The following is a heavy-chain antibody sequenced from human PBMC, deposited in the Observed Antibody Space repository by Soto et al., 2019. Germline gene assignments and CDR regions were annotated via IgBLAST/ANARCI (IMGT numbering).Heavy chain of an antibody. D-gene: IGHD6-6*01. V-gene: IGHV3-11*06. J-gene: IGHJ6*02. CDR2: ISSSSRTT. Sequence: GGSLRLSCAASGFTFSDYYMSWIRQAPGKGLDWVAYISSSSRTTKYGDSVKGRFTISRDNAKNSLFLQMNSLRGEDTAVCYCARDVYRYSSSSPEDVWGQGTTVTVSS. CDR1: GFTFSDYY. CDR3: ARDVYRYSSSSPEDV.